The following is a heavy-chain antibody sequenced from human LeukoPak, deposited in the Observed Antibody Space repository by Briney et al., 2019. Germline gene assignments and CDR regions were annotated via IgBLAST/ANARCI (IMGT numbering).Heavy chain of an antibody. J-gene: IGHJ4*02. Sequence: PGRSLRLSCAASGFTFSSYAMHWVRQAPGKGLEWVAVISYDGSNKYYADSVKGRFTISRDNSKSTLYLQMNSLRAEDTAVYYCARGSLIGSGYFDYWGQGALVTVSS. CDR2: ISYDGSNK. D-gene: IGHD3-16*02. CDR1: GFTFSSYA. CDR3: ARGSLIGSGYFDY. V-gene: IGHV3-30*01.